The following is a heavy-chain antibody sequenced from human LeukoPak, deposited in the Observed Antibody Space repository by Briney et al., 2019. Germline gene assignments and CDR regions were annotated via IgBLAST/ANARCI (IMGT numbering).Heavy chain of an antibody. CDR1: GGSISSGSYY. J-gene: IGHJ4*02. V-gene: IGHV4-61*02. D-gene: IGHD2-21*02. CDR3: ARHVTAKFDY. CDR2: IRTSGST. Sequence: SETLSLTCTVSGGSISSGSYYSSWIRQPAGKGLEWIGRIRTSGSTNYNPSLKSRVTISVDTSKNQFSLKLSSVTAADTAVYYCARHVTAKFDYWGQGTLVTVSS.